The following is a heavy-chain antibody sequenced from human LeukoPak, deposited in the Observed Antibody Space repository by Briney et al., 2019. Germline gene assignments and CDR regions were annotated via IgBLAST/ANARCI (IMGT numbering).Heavy chain of an antibody. J-gene: IGHJ5*02. Sequence: ASVKVSCKASGYTFTSYYMHWVRQAPGQGLEWMGIINPSGGSTSYAQKFQGRVTMTRDTSTSTVYMELSSLRSEDTAVYYCAREGYSSGWDPNWFDLWGQGTLVTVSS. CDR3: AREGYSSGWDPNWFDL. CDR1: GYTFTSYY. V-gene: IGHV1-46*03. D-gene: IGHD6-19*01. CDR2: INPSGGST.